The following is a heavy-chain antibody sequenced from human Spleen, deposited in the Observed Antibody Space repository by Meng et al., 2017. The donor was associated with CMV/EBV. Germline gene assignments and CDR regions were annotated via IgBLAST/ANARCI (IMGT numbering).Heavy chain of an antibody. Sequence: GGSLRLSCVASGFTFSSYAMSWVRQAPGKGLEWVSVIYSGGSSTYYADSVKGRFTISRDNSKNTLYLQMNSLRAEDTAVYYCAKDKDPTGTTAYYFDYWGQGTLVTVSS. CDR3: AKDKDPTGTTAYYFDY. V-gene: IGHV3-23*03. CDR1: GFTFSSYA. D-gene: IGHD1-7*01. CDR2: IYSGGSST. J-gene: IGHJ4*02.